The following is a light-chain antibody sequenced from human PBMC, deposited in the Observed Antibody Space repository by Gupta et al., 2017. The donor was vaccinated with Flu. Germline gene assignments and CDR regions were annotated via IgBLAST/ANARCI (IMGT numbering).Light chain of an antibody. CDR1: QSIGSW. V-gene: IGKV1-5*03. CDR2: KAS. J-gene: IGKJ2*01. CDR3: QQYQSYPYT. Sequence: PPTLSAAVGDGVTITCRASQSIGSWFAWYQQKPGKAPNLVIYKASNLERGVPSRFSGSGAGTEFTLTISSLQPDDFATYSCQQYQSYPYTFGQGTKVEIK.